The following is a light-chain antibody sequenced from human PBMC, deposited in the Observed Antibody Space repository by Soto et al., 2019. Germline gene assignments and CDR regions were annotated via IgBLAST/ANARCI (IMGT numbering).Light chain of an antibody. Sequence: EVVMTQSPATLSVSPGERATFSCRASPSVSRDLAWYQQRPGRAPRLLIYDASTRATNIPSRFSCSWSGTEFTLTISSLHSEDFAVYYCQQYNHWPVYTVGQSTKLEIK. CDR3: QQYNHWPVYT. CDR1: PSVSRD. V-gene: IGKV3-15*01. CDR2: DAS. J-gene: IGKJ2*01.